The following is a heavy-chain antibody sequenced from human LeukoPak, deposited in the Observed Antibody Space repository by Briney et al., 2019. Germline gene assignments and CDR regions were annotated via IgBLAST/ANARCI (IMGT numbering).Heavy chain of an antibody. CDR1: GFTFSSYG. CDR2: IRYDGSNK. V-gene: IGHV3-30*02. J-gene: IGHJ4*02. CDR3: AKGYHYYDSSGYYTDDY. Sequence: GGSLRLSCAASGFTFSSYGMRWVRQAPGKGLEWVAFIRYDGSNKYYADSVKGRFTISRDNSKNTLYLQMNSLRAEDTAVYYCAKGYHYYDSSGYYTDDYWGQGTLVTVSS. D-gene: IGHD3-22*01.